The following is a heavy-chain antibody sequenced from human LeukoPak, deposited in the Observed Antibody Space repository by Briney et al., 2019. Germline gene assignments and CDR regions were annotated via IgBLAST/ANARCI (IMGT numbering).Heavy chain of an antibody. CDR1: GFTFSGSA. CDR2: IRGKANSYAT. CDR3: TGPEYYYDSSGCRD. V-gene: IGHV3-73*01. D-gene: IGHD3-22*01. J-gene: IGHJ4*02. Sequence: PGGSLRLSCAASGFTFSGSAMHWVRQASGKGLEWVGRIRGKANSYATAYAASVKGRFTISRDDSKNTAYLQMNSLKTEDTAVYYCTGPEYYYDSSGCRDWGQGTLVTVSS.